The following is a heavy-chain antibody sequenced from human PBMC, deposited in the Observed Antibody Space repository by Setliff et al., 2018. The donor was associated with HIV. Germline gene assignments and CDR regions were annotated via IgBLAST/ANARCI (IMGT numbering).Heavy chain of an antibody. CDR3: AIDTSFGY. CDR2: IYYSGST. Sequence: PSETLSLTCTVSGGSISSYYWSWIRQPPGKGLEWIGYIYYSGSTNYNPSLKSRVTISVDTSKNQVSLKLTSVTAADTAVYFCAIDTSFGYWGQGTLVTVSS. V-gene: IGHV4-59*01. CDR1: GGSISSYY. J-gene: IGHJ4*02.